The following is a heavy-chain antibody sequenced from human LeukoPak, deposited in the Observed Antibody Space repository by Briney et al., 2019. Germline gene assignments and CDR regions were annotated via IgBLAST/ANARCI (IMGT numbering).Heavy chain of an antibody. Sequence: GGSLRLSCAASGFTFSSYEMNWDGQAPGKGLEWGSYISSSGSTIYYADSVKGRFTISRDNAKNSLYLQMHSLRAEDTAVYYCARVPYYDFWSGYQFDYWGQGTLVTVSS. CDR2: ISSSGSTI. D-gene: IGHD3-3*01. V-gene: IGHV3-48*03. CDR3: ARVPYYDFWSGYQFDY. CDR1: GFTFSSYE. J-gene: IGHJ4*02.